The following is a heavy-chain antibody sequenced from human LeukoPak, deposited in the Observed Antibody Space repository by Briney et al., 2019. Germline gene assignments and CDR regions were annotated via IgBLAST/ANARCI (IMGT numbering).Heavy chain of an antibody. CDR1: GYSFTSYW. CDR2: IYPGDSDT. D-gene: IGHD3-9*01. J-gene: IGHJ4*02. CDR3: ARLGYYDILTGYSSSFDY. Sequence: GESLKISCKGSGYSFTSYWIGWVRQMPGKGLEWMGIIYPGDSDTRYSPPFQGQVTISADRSISTAYLQWSSLKASDTAMYYCARLGYYDILTGYSSSFDYWGQGTLVTVSS. V-gene: IGHV5-51*01.